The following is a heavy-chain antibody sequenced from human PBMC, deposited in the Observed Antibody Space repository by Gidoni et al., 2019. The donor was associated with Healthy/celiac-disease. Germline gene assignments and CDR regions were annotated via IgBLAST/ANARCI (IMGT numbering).Heavy chain of an antibody. D-gene: IGHD2-2*01. CDR1: GFTFDDYA. V-gene: IGHV3-9*01. J-gene: IGHJ6*02. CDR3: AKDMKGYCSSTSCYGGYYGMDV. Sequence: LRLSRAASGFTFDDYAMHWVRQAPGKGLEWVSGISWNSGSIGYADSVKGRFTISRDNAKNSLYLQMNSLRAEDTALYYCAKDMKGYCSSTSCYGGYYGMDVWGQGTTVTVSS. CDR2: ISWNSGSI.